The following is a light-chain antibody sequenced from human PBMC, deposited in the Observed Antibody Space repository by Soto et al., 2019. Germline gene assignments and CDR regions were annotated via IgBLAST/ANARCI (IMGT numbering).Light chain of an antibody. Sequence: QAVVTQPPSVSGVPGQRVTISCTGSSSNIGAGYDVHWYQQLPGTAPKLLIYGNSNRPSGVPDRFSGSKSGTSASLAITGLQAEDEADYYCQSYDSSLSGVVFGGGTKLTVL. V-gene: IGLV1-40*01. CDR2: GNS. CDR3: QSYDSSLSGVV. CDR1: SSNIGAGYD. J-gene: IGLJ2*01.